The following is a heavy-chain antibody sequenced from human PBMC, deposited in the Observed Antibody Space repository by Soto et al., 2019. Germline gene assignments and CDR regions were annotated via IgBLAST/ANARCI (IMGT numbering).Heavy chain of an antibody. CDR1: GFSLTSYG. V-gene: IGHV3-33*01. Sequence: QVQMEQSGGGVVQPGRSLRLSCAASGFSLTSYGLQWVRQAPGKGLEWVAVMWSDGAKTAYADSVQGRFIVSSDTSENSVHLQMNSLRGEDTAVYYCARGTRNPPSVYYYFYMDVWGTGTTVTVS. D-gene: IGHD1-1*01. CDR3: ARGTRNPPSVYYYFYMDV. CDR2: MWSDGAKT. J-gene: IGHJ6*03.